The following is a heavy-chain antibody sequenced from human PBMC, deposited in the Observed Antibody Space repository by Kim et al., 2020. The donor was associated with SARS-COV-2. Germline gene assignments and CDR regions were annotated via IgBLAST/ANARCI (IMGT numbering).Heavy chain of an antibody. D-gene: IGHD6-13*01. J-gene: IGHJ4*02. V-gene: IGHV1-46*01. Sequence: ASVKVSCKASGYTFTSYYMHWVRQAPGQGLEWMGIINPSGGSTSYAQKFQGRVTMTRDTSTSTVYMELSSLRSEDTAVYYCASLTSIAAAGTGMVYWGQGTLVTVSS. CDR1: GYTFTSYY. CDR3: ASLTSIAAAGTGMVY. CDR2: INPSGGST.